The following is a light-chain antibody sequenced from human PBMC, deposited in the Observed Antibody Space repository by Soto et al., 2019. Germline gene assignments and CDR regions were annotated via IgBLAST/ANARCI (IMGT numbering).Light chain of an antibody. J-gene: IGKJ1*01. CDR3: QQRSDWPWT. Sequence: EIVLTQSPGTLSLSPGERATLSCRASQSVSSYLACYQQKPGQAPRLLMYEASNRATGIPARSSGGGSGTDFTLTISSLEPEDFAVYYCQQRSDWPWTFGQGTKVDIK. CDR2: EAS. V-gene: IGKV3-11*01. CDR1: QSVSSY.